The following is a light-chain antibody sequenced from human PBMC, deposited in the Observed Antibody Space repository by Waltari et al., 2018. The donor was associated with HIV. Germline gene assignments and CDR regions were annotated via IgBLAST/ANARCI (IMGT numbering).Light chain of an antibody. J-gene: IGKJ1*01. V-gene: IGKV1-5*03. CDR2: KAS. Sequence: DIQITQPPSTLSASVGDRVPITCRASQSISSWLAWYQQKPGKAPKLLIYKASSLESGVPSRFSGSGSGTEFTLTISSLQPDDFATYYCQQYNTFTWTFGQGTKVEIK. CDR3: QQYNTFTWT. CDR1: QSISSW.